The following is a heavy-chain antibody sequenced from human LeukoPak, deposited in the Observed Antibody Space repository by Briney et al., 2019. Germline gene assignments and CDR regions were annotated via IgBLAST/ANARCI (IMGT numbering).Heavy chain of an antibody. CDR1: GFTFSESW. CDR3: ARAGVYGSGRYWFDY. V-gene: IGHV3-7*03. D-gene: IGHD6-25*01. J-gene: IGHJ4*02. CDR2: LNLDGSDK. Sequence: GGSLRLSCVVSGFTFSESWMSWVRQAPGKGLGWVASLNLDGSDKYYVDSVKGRFTISRDNAKNSLYLQMDSLRVEDTAVYYCARAGVYGSGRYWFDYWGQGTLVTVAS.